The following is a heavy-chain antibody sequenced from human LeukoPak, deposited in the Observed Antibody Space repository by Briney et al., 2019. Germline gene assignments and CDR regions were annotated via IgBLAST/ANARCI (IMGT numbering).Heavy chain of an antibody. CDR1: GFTFSSYG. D-gene: IGHD3-3*01. CDR2: IWYDGSNK. J-gene: IGHJ4*02. CDR3: ARYYDFRSGQIGY. Sequence: GGSLRLSCAASGFTFSSYGMHWVRQAPGRGLEWVAVIWYDGSNKYYADSVKGRFTISRDNSKNTLYLQMNSLRAEDTAVYYCARYYDFRSGQIGYWGQGTLVTVSS. V-gene: IGHV3-33*01.